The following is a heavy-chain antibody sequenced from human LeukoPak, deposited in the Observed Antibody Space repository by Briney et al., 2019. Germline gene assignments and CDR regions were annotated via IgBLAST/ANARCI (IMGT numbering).Heavy chain of an antibody. V-gene: IGHV3-15*01. Sequence: GGSLRLSCAASGFTFSNAWMSWVRQAPGKGLEWVGRIKSKTDGGTTDYAAPVKGRFTISRDDSKNTLYLQMNSLKTEDTAVYYCTTVPTVLVVTTTPGAIPFDYWGQGTLVTVSS. J-gene: IGHJ4*02. CDR1: GFTFSNAW. CDR2: IKSKTDGGTT. D-gene: IGHD2-15*01. CDR3: TTVPTVLVVTTTPGAIPFDY.